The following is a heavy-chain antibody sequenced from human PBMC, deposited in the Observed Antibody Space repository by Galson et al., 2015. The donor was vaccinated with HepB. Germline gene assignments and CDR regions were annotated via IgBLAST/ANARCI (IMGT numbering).Heavy chain of an antibody. J-gene: IGHJ6*03. Sequence: SVKVSCKASGYTFTGYYMHWVRQAPGQGLEWMGWINPNSGGTNYAQKFQGRVTMTRDTSISTAYMELSRLRPDDTAVYYCARSGYSSSWPYYYYMDVWGKGTTVTVSS. CDR2: INPNSGGT. V-gene: IGHV1-2*02. CDR1: GYTFTGYY. CDR3: ARSGYSSSWPYYYYMDV. D-gene: IGHD6-13*01.